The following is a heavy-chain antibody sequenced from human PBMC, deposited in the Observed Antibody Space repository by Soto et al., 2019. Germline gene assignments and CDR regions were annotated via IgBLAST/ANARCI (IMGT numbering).Heavy chain of an antibody. Sequence: PSETLSLTCAVSGGSISSSNWWSWVRQPPGKGLEWIGEIYHSGSTNYNPSLKSRVTISVDKSKNQFSLKLSSVTAADTAVYYCASSNGRITMVRGVRYWFDPWGQGTLVTVSS. J-gene: IGHJ5*02. CDR2: IYHSGST. CDR3: ASSNGRITMVRGVRYWFDP. V-gene: IGHV4-4*02. D-gene: IGHD3-10*01. CDR1: GGSISSSNW.